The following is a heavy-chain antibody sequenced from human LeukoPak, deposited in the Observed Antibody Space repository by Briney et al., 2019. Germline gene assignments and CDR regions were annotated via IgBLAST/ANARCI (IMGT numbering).Heavy chain of an antibody. Sequence: GASVKVSCKASGYTFTSYAMHWVRQAPGQRLEWMGWINAGNGNTKYSQEFQGRVTITRDTSASTAYMELRSLRSEDMAVYYCARDRPEQGSSGSSHRNYYYYYMDVWGKGTTVTVSS. CDR2: INAGNGNT. D-gene: IGHD6-13*01. CDR1: GYTFTSYA. CDR3: ARDRPEQGSSGSSHRNYYYYYMDV. J-gene: IGHJ6*03. V-gene: IGHV1-3*03.